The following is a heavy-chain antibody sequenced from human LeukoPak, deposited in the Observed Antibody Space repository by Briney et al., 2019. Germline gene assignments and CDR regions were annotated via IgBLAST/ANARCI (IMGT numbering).Heavy chain of an antibody. CDR2: ISAYNGNT. CDR3: ARDYAIAVAGIYGY. J-gene: IGHJ4*02. V-gene: IGHV1-18*01. CDR1: GYTFTSYG. D-gene: IGHD6-19*01. Sequence: GASVKVSCKASGYTFTSYGISWVRRAPGQGLEWMGWISAYNGNTNYAQKLQGRVTMTTDTSTSTAYMELRSLRSDDTAVYYCARDYAIAVAGIYGYWGQGTLVTVSS.